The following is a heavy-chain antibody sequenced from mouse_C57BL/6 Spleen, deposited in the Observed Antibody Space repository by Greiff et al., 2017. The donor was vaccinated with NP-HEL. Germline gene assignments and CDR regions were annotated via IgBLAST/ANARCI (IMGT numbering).Heavy chain of an antibody. J-gene: IGHJ4*01. CDR1: GYTFTSYW. V-gene: IGHV1-53*01. Sequence: VQLQQSGTELVKPGASVKLSCKASGYTFTSYWMHWVKQRPGQGLEWIGNINPSNGGTNYNEKFKSKATLTVDKSSSTAYMQISSLTSEDSAVYYCARWLLRGYAMDYWGQGTSVTVSS. CDR2: INPSNGGT. D-gene: IGHD2-3*01. CDR3: ARWLLRGYAMDY.